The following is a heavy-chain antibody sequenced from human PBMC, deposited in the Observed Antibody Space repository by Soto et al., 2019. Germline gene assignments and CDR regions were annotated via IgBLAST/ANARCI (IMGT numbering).Heavy chain of an antibody. J-gene: IGHJ6*03. CDR3: ARDRSYCSSTSCYSYYYMDV. CDR2: ISAYNGNT. D-gene: IGHD2-2*01. CDR1: GYTFTIYG. Sequence: ASVNVSCKASGYTFTIYGISWVLQAPGQGLEWMGWISAYNGNTNYAQKLQGRVTMTTDTSTSTAYMELRSLRSDDTAVYYCARDRSYCSSTSCYSYYYMDVWGKGTTVTVSS. V-gene: IGHV1-18*01.